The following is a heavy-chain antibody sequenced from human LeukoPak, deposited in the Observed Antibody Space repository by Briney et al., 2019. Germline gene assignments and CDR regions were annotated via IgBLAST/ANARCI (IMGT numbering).Heavy chain of an antibody. Sequence: ASVKVSCKASGYTFTSYGISWVRQAPGQGLEWMGWIGAYNGNTNYAQKLQGRVTMTTDTSTSTAYMELRSLRSDDTAVYYCARDPRGGYYDSSGYDDYWGQGTLVTVSS. CDR3: ARDPRGGYYDSSGYDDY. CDR2: IGAYNGNT. J-gene: IGHJ4*02. D-gene: IGHD3-22*01. V-gene: IGHV1-18*01. CDR1: GYTFTSYG.